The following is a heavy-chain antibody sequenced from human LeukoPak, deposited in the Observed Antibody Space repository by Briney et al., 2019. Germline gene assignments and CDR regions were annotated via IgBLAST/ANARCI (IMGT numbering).Heavy chain of an antibody. J-gene: IGHJ4*02. Sequence: SETLSLTCTVSGGSISSYYWSWIRQPPGKGLEWIGYIYYSGSTNYNPSLKSRVTISVDTSKNQFSLKLSSVTAADTAVYYCARYDDYGDYLSFDYWGQGTLVTASS. D-gene: IGHD4-17*01. CDR1: GGSISSYY. CDR2: IYYSGST. V-gene: IGHV4-59*08. CDR3: ARYDDYGDYLSFDY.